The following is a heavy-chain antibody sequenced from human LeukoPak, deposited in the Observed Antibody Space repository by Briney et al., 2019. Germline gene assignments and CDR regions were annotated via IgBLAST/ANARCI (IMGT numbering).Heavy chain of an antibody. Sequence: GRSLRLSCAASGFSFSSYDMHWVRQAPGKGLEWVAVISDDGSNKYYADSVKGRFTISRDNSRNTLYLQMNSLRAEDTGVYYCAREMTTHASFDYWGQGTLVTVSS. J-gene: IGHJ4*02. CDR3: AREMTTHASFDY. V-gene: IGHV3-30-3*01. CDR1: GFSFSSYD. CDR2: ISDDGSNK. D-gene: IGHD4-11*01.